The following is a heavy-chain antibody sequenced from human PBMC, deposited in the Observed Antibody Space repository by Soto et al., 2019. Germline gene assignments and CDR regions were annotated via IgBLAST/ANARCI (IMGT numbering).Heavy chain of an antibody. J-gene: IGHJ4*02. CDR3: AIGTRTSWNCDF. D-gene: IGHD2-2*01. V-gene: IGHV1-69*01. CDR1: GGTFSNYA. CDR2: IIPLTETP. Sequence: QVQVVQSGAEVKKPGSSVKVSCKASGGTFSNYAISWVRQAPGHGLEWVGGIIPLTETPVYAQTVQGRLTITADEITSAAYMELSSLRSDDTAVYYCAIGTRTSWNCDFWGQGPLVTVSS.